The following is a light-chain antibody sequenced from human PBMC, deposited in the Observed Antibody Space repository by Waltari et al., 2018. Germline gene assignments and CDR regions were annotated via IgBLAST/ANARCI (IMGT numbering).Light chain of an antibody. CDR2: DVS. Sequence: QSALTQPASVSGSPGQSITISCTGTSSDVGGSNFVSWYQQHPGKAPKLMIYDVSERPSGVSNRFSGSKSGNTASLTISGLQAEDEADYYCTAYTISSTWVFGGGTKLTVL. V-gene: IGLV2-14*01. CDR3: TAYTISSTWV. CDR1: SSDVGGSNF. J-gene: IGLJ3*02.